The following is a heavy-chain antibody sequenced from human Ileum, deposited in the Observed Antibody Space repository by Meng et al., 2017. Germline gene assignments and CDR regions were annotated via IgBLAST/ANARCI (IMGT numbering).Heavy chain of an antibody. V-gene: IGHV1-18*01. CDR1: GYTFTSYG. J-gene: IGHJ5*02. CDR3: ARKFCSSTSCYIDWFNP. D-gene: IGHD2-2*02. Sequence: QVQRVQSGAEVNKPGASVKVSCKASGYTFTSYGISWVRQAPGQGLEWMGWISAYNGNTNYAQKLQGRVTMTTDTSTSTAYMELRSLRSDDTAVYYCARKFCSSTSCYIDWFNPWGQGTLVTVSS. CDR2: ISAYNGNT.